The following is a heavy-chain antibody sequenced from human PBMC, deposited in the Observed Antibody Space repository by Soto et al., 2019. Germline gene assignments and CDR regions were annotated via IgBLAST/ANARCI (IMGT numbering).Heavy chain of an antibody. Sequence: PGGSLRLSCAASGFTVSSNYMSWVRQAPGKGLEWVSVIYSGGNTYYADSVKGRFIISRDDSKNTLFLQINSLRAEDTAVYYCATAKLLLPWLFDYWGQGP. J-gene: IGHJ4*02. CDR2: IYSGGNT. CDR3: ATAKLLLPWLFDY. D-gene: IGHD2-15*01. V-gene: IGHV3-66*01. CDR1: GFTVSSNY.